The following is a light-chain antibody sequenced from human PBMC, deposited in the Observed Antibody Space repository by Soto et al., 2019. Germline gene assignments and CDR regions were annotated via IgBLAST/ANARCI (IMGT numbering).Light chain of an antibody. CDR2: DAS. CDR3: QHHNF. CDR1: QTFSTW. J-gene: IGKJ2*01. V-gene: IGKV1-5*01. Sequence: DIQLTQSPSTLSASVGDRVTITCRASQTFSTWLAWYQQKPGKAPKLLIYDASTLQSGVPSRFSGSGSGTEFTLSISSLQPDDFATYFCQHHNFFGQGTKLEIK.